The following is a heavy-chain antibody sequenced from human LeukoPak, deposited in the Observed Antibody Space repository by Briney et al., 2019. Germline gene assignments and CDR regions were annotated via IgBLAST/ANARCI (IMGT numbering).Heavy chain of an antibody. CDR1: GGSISDSSYY. CDR3: ARRKRWLKLDTFDI. J-gene: IGHJ3*02. Sequence: PSETLSLTCSVSGGSISDSSYYWGWIRQPPGKGLEWIGTIYYSGSIYYNPSLKSRVTISIDTSKNRFSLKLSSVTAADTAVYYCARRKRWLKLDTFDIWGQGTMVTVSS. D-gene: IGHD5-24*01. V-gene: IGHV4-39*07. CDR2: IYYSGSI.